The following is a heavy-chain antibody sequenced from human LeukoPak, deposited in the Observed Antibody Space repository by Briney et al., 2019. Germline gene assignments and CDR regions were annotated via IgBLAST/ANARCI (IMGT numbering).Heavy chain of an antibody. V-gene: IGHV3-30-3*02. CDR1: GFTFSSYA. CDR3: AKSLSYFDWSPLNY. Sequence: GGSLRLSCAASGFTFSSYAMHWVRQAPGKGLEWVAVISYDGSNKYYADSVKGRFTISRDNSKNTLYLQMNSLRAEDTALYYCAKSLSYFDWSPLNYWGQGTLVTVSS. D-gene: IGHD3-9*01. J-gene: IGHJ4*02. CDR2: ISYDGSNK.